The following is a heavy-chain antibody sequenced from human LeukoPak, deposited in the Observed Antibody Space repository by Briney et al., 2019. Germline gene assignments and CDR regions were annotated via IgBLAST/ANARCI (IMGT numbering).Heavy chain of an antibody. CDR3: AKPEIYGLLELCY. J-gene: IGHJ4*02. CDR2: ISYDGSNK. Sequence: PGGSLRLSCAASGFTFSSYGMHWVRQAPGKGLEWVAVISYDGSNKYYADSVKGRFTISRDNSKNTLYLQMNSLRAEDTAVYYCAKPEIYGLLELCYWGQGTLVTVSS. CDR1: GFTFSSYG. D-gene: IGHD1-7*01. V-gene: IGHV3-30*18.